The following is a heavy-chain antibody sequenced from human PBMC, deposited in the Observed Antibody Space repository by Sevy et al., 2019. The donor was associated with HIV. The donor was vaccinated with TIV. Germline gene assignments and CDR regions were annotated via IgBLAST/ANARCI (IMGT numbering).Heavy chain of an antibody. CDR1: GDSISGYY. CDR3: ARVYSSRREGPGWFDP. D-gene: IGHD4-4*01. Sequence: SETLSLTCAVSGDSISGYYWGWNRQPPGKGLEWIAYMHYSGSTNFNPSLKSRVTISVDTSKNQFSLKLSSVTAADTAVYYCARVYSSRREGPGWFDPWGQGTLVTVSS. CDR2: MHYSGST. V-gene: IGHV4-59*13. J-gene: IGHJ5*02.